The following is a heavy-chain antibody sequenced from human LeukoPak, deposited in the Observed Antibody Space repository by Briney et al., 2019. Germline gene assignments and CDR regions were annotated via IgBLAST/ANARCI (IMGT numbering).Heavy chain of an antibody. J-gene: IGHJ4*02. Sequence: TASETLSLTCTVSGGSISSYYWSWIRQPSGKGLEWIGYIYYSGSTNYNPSLKSRVTISVDTSKNQFSLKLSSVTAADTAVYYCARDMTAAYFDYWGQGTLVTVSS. CDR2: IYYSGST. CDR1: GGSISSYY. CDR3: ARDMTAAYFDY. D-gene: IGHD3-16*01. V-gene: IGHV4-59*01.